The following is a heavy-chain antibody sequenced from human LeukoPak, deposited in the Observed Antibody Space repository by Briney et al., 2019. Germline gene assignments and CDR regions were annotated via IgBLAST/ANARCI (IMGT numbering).Heavy chain of an antibody. CDR1: GYTFTDYY. J-gene: IGHJ4*02. D-gene: IGHD4-23*01. CDR3: AVMTTVVTPNFDY. Sequence: GASVTVSFKASGYTFTDYYMHWVRQAPGQGRQGMGWINPNSGGTNYAQKFQGRVTMTRDTSISTAYMELSRLRSDDTAVYYCAVMTTVVTPNFDYWGQGTLVTVSS. V-gene: IGHV1-2*02. CDR2: INPNSGGT.